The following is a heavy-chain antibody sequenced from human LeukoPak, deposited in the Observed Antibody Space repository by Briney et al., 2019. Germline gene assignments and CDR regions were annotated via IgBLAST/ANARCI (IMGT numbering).Heavy chain of an antibody. V-gene: IGHV4-59*01. CDR2: IYYSGST. CDR3: ARESLHYGMDV. Sequence: SETLSLTCTVPGGSISSYYWSWIRQPPGKGLEWIGYIYYSGSTNYNPSLKSRVTISVDTSKNQFSLKLSSVTAADTAVYYCARESLHYGMDVWGQGATVTVSS. CDR1: GGSISSYY. J-gene: IGHJ6*02.